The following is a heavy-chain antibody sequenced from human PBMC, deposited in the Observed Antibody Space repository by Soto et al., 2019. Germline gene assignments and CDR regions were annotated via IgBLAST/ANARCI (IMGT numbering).Heavy chain of an antibody. CDR1: GGSIRSHF. D-gene: IGHD2-21*01. CDR3: ARLANIFDFDN. J-gene: IGHJ4*01. CDR2: TLDSGGT. Sequence: SETLSLTCTVSGGSIRSHFWSWIRQPPGKGLEWVGYTLDSGGTNYNPSLRSRITMSVDTSKNLFSLKASDTAMYYCARLANIFDFDNWGRGTLVTVSS. V-gene: IGHV4-59*11.